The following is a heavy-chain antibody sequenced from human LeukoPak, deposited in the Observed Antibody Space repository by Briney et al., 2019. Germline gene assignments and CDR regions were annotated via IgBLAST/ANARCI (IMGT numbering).Heavy chain of an antibody. V-gene: IGHV3-74*01. J-gene: IGHJ4*02. CDR2: INGDGSGT. CDR1: GFTFSTYW. D-gene: IGHD2-21*01. CDR3: VREFYSALWD. Sequence: GGSLRLSCAASGFTFSTYWMHWVRQAPGKGLVWVSRINGDGSGTGFADSLNGRFTISRDNAKNILYLQMNSLRAEDTAVYYCVREFYSALWDWGQGTLVTVSS.